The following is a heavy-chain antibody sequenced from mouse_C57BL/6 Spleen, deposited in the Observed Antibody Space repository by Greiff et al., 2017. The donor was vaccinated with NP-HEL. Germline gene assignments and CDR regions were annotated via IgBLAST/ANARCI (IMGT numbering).Heavy chain of an antibody. J-gene: IGHJ4*01. V-gene: IGHV1-52*01. CDR2: IDPSDSET. CDR3: ARDYYSMEY. Sequence: VKLSCKASGYTFTSYWMHWVKQRPIQGLEWIGNIDPSDSETHYNQKFKDKATLTVDKSSSTAYMQLSSLTSEDSAVSYCARDYYSMEYWGQGTSVTVST. CDR1: GYTFTSYW.